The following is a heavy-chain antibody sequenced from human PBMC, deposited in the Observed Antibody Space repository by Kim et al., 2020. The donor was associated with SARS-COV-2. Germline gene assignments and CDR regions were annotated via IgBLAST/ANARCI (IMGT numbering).Heavy chain of an antibody. J-gene: IGHJ4*02. CDR2: T. Sequence: TKYADSVKGPFTNSRDNSKNSLYLQINSLRTEDTALYYCAKDASVRLYFDHWGQGTLVTVSS. CDR3: AKDASVRLYFDH. D-gene: IGHD6-25*01. V-gene: IGHV3-43*01.